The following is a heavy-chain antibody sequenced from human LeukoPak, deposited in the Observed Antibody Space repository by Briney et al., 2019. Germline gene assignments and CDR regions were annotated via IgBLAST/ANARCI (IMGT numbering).Heavy chain of an antibody. CDR1: GYTFTGYY. CDR2: INPNSGGT. J-gene: IGHJ4*02. V-gene: IGHV1-2*02. Sequence: ASVKVSCKASGYTFTGYYMHWVRQAPGQGLEWMGWINPNSGGTNYTQKFQGRFTMTRDTSISTAYMELSRLRSDDTAVYYCARGLKTIFGVVIPDSYFDYWGQGTLVTVSS. CDR3: ARGLKTIFGVVIPDSYFDY. D-gene: IGHD3-3*01.